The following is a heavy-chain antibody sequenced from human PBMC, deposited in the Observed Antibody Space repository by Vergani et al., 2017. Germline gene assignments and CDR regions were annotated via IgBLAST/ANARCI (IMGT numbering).Heavy chain of an antibody. Sequence: QVQLQESGPGLVKPSETLSITCAVSGYSISSGSYWAWIRQPPGKGLEWIGRIFHSGTTHYNPSIESLGTISVDTSRNQFSLRLSSVTAADTAVNYCARHNLWGDSQTGIDFWGLGTLVIVSS. V-gene: IGHV4-38-2*01. J-gene: IGHJ4*02. CDR1: GYSISSGSY. CDR3: ARHNLWGDSQTGIDF. CDR2: IFHSGTT. D-gene: IGHD2-21*02.